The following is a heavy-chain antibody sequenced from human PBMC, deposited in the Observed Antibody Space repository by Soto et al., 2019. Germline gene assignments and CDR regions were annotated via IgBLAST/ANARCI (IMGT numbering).Heavy chain of an antibody. CDR2: IYHGGST. Sequence: SETLSLTCTVSGGSISSYYWSWIRQPPGKGLEWIGYIYHGGSTNYNPSLKSRVTISVDTSKNQFSLKLSSVTAADTAVYYCARSSGYSYVRFDYWRQRTLVTVS. J-gene: IGHJ4*02. V-gene: IGHV4-59*01. CDR3: ARSSGYSYVRFDY. CDR1: GGSISSYY. D-gene: IGHD5-18*01.